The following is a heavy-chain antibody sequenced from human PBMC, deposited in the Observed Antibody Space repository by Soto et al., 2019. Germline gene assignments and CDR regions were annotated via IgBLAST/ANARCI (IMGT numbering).Heavy chain of an antibody. CDR2: ISGSGGST. J-gene: IGHJ4*02. Sequence: SLKISCAASGFTFSSYAMSWVRQAPGKGLEWVSAISGSGGSTYYADSVKGRFTISRDNSKNTLYLQMNSLRAEDTAVYYCAKDENYDSSGYPYYFDYWGQGTLVTVSS. D-gene: IGHD3-22*01. V-gene: IGHV3-23*01. CDR3: AKDENYDSSGYPYYFDY. CDR1: GFTFSSYA.